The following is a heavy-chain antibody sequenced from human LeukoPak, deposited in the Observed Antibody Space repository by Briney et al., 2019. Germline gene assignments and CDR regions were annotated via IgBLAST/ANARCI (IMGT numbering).Heavy chain of an antibody. V-gene: IGHV1-18*01. D-gene: IGHD1-26*01. CDR3: ARGLGALDI. CDR1: GYSFTSYG. J-gene: IGHJ3*02. Sequence: ASVKVSCKASGYSFTSYGITWVRQAPGQGLEWMGRITTHNNNTNYAQKLQGRVTMTTDTSTTIVYMDLRSLTSDDTAVYYCARGLGALDIWGQGTMVTVSS. CDR2: ITTHNNNT.